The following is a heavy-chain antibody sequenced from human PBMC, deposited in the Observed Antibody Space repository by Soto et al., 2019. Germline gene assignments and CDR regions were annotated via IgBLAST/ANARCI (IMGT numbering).Heavy chain of an antibody. CDR2: ISSSSSYI. CDR1: GFTFSSYS. Sequence: LRLSCAASGFTFSSYSMNWFRQAPGKGLEWVSSISSSSSYIYYEDSVKGRFTISRDNAKNSLYLQMNSQIAEDTAVYYCARDRVVTALYGMDVWGQGTTVTVSS. J-gene: IGHJ6*02. V-gene: IGHV3-21*01. D-gene: IGHD2-21*02. CDR3: ARDRVVTALYGMDV.